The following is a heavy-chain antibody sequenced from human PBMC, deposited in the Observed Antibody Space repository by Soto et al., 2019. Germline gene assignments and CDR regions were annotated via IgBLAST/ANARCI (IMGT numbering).Heavy chain of an antibody. Sequence: QVQLVQSGAEVKKPGASVKVSCKASGFTFTIYGVTWVRQAPGQGPEWMGWVSANNLNTHYAQKLQGRVTMTTHTSKSTAYVKLRCLRHNDTAVYFCARRVGVARVYDAYDFWGQGTMVTVSS. CDR3: ARRVGVARVYDAYDF. V-gene: IGHV1-18*01. D-gene: IGHD6-13*01. J-gene: IGHJ3*01. CDR2: VSANNLNT. CDR1: GFTFTIYG.